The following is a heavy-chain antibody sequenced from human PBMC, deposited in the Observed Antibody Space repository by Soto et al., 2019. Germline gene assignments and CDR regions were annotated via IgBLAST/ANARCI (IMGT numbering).Heavy chain of an antibody. CDR1: GGSISSGGYY. V-gene: IGHV4-31*03. CDR3: ASSSGAHYYGMDV. CDR2: IYYSGST. D-gene: IGHD3-10*01. Sequence: SETLSLTCTVSGGSISSGGYYWSWIRQHPGKGLEWIGYIYYSGSTYYNPSLKSRVTISVDTSKNQFSLKLSSVTAADTAVYYCASSSGAHYYGMDVWGQGTTVTVSS. J-gene: IGHJ6*02.